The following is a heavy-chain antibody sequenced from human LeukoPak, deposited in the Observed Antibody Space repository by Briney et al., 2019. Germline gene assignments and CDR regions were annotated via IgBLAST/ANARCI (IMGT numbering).Heavy chain of an antibody. CDR2: FYYSGGT. Sequence: SETLSLPCTVSGGSISSGSYYWGWIRQPPGKGMEWIGSFYYSGGTNYNPSLKSRVTISVDTSKNQFSLKLSSVTAADTAVYYCARALSASYYYDSSGYYPFDYWGQGTLVTVSS. D-gene: IGHD3-22*01. J-gene: IGHJ4*02. CDR1: GGSISSGSYY. CDR3: ARALSASYYYDSSGYYPFDY. V-gene: IGHV4-39*07.